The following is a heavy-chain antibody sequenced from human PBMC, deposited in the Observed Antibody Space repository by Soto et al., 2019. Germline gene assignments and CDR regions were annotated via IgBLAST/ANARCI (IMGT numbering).Heavy chain of an antibody. V-gene: IGHV3-74*01. J-gene: IGHJ5*02. CDR2: INSDGSST. Sequence: GGSLRLSCAASGFTFSTYWMHCVRQAPGKGLVWVSRINSDGSSTSYAGSVKGRFTISRDNAKNTLYLQMNSLRADDTFVYYCAKAWEVNWLDPWGQGTLVTVSS. CDR1: GFTFSTYW. CDR3: AKAWEVNWLDP. D-gene: IGHD1-26*01.